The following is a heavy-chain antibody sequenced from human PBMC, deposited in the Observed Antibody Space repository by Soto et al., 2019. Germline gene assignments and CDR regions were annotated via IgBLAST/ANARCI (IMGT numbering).Heavy chain of an antibody. D-gene: IGHD2-15*01. CDR3: DRVVVAARYINWLDP. V-gene: IGHV5-51*01. J-gene: IGHJ5*02. CDR1: GYSFTSYW. Sequence: GESLKISCKGSGYSFTSYWIGWVRQMPGKGLGWMGIIYPGDSDTRYSPSFQGQVTISADKSISTAYLQWSSLKASDTAMYYCDRVVVAARYINWLDPWGQGTLVTVS. CDR2: IYPGDSDT.